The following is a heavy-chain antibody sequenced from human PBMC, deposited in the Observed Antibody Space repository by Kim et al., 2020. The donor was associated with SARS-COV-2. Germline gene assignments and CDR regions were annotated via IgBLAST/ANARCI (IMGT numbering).Heavy chain of an antibody. CDR3: ARRGYSSACFDY. Sequence: NYNPSLKSRVTIAVDPSKGLVSLKLSSVTAADAAVYYCARRGYSSACFDYWGQGTLVTVSS. V-gene: IGHV4-59*08. J-gene: IGHJ4*02. D-gene: IGHD6-19*01.